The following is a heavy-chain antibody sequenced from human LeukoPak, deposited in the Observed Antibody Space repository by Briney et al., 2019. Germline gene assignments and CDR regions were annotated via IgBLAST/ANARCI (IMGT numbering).Heavy chain of an antibody. Sequence: PSETLSPTCTVSGDSITNRYHYWGWIRQPPGKGLEWIGSIYYSGSTYYNPSLKSRVTISVDTSKNQFSLKLSSVTAADTAVYYCARMIPFDPWGQGTLVTVSS. D-gene: IGHD3-16*01. CDR3: ARMIPFDP. V-gene: IGHV4-39*07. J-gene: IGHJ5*02. CDR2: IYYSGST. CDR1: GDSITNRYHY.